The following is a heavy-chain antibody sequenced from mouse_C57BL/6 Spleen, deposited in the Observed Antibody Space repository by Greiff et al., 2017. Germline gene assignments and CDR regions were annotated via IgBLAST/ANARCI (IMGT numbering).Heavy chain of an antibody. J-gene: IGHJ1*03. CDR3: ARGRLGFDV. CDR1: GYTFTDYN. Sequence: EVQLQQSGPELVKPGASVKMSCKASGYTFTDYNMHWVKQSHGKSLEWIGYINPNNGGTIYNQKFKGKATLTVNKSSSTDYMELRSLKSEDSAVYYCARGRLGFDVWGTGTTVTVSS. V-gene: IGHV1-22*01. CDR2: INPNNGGT.